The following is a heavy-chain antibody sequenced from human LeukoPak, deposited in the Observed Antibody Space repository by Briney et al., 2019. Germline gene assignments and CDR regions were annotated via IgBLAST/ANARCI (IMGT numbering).Heavy chain of an antibody. V-gene: IGHV4-34*01. CDR2: INHSGSI. D-gene: IGHD4-17*01. CDR1: SGSFSGYS. CDR3: ARGRGDGYGDYDY. Sequence: SETLSLTCAVYSGSFSGYSWSWIRQPPGKGLEWIGEINHSGSINYNPSVRSRVTISEDTSKNQFSLNLNSVTAADTAVYYCARGRGDGYGDYDYWGQGTLVTVSS. J-gene: IGHJ4*02.